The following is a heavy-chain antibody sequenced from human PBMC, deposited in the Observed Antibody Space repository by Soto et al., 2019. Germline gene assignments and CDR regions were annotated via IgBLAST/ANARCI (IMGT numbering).Heavy chain of an antibody. CDR1: GFTVSSIY. D-gene: IGHD2-15*01. CDR3: AKDFTPPLPPDIVVVVAATPSAFDI. CDR2: ISGSGGST. J-gene: IGHJ3*02. V-gene: IGHV3-23*01. Sequence: PGGSLRLSCAASGFTVSSIYMSWVRQAPGKGLEWVSAISGSGGSTYYADSVKGRFTISRDNSKNTLYLQMNSLRAEDTAVYYCAKDFTPPLPPDIVVVVAATPSAFDIWGQGTMVTVSS.